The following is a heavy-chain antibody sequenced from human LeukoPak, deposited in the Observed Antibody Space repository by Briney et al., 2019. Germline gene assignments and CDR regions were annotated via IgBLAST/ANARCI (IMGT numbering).Heavy chain of an antibody. J-gene: IGHJ6*02. V-gene: IGHV3-48*03. Sequence: GGSLRLSCAASGFTFSSYEMNWVRQAPGKGLEWVSYISRSGNTIYYADSVKGRFTMSRDNAKNSLYLQMNSLRAEDTAVYYCAREEPAGIDLFYYYGMDVWGQGTTVTVSS. CDR2: ISRSGNTI. CDR3: AREEPAGIDLFYYYGMDV. D-gene: IGHD2-2*02. CDR1: GFTFSSYE.